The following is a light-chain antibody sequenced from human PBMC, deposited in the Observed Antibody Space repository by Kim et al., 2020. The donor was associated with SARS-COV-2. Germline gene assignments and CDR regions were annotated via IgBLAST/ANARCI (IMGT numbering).Light chain of an antibody. CDR3: QHYSRFPYT. Sequence: SASVGHRVPITCRASQTISTWLAWYPQNPGKASNLLLYLVSTLESGVPSRFIGSGSGTEFTLPLDRLQPDDFATYYCQHYSRFPYTFGQGTKLE. CDR2: LVS. J-gene: IGKJ2*01. V-gene: IGKV1-5*03. CDR1: QTISTW.